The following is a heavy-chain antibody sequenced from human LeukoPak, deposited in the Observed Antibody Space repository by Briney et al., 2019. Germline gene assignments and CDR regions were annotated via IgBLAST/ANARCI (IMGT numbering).Heavy chain of an antibody. CDR2: IIPILGIA. D-gene: IGHD6-13*01. CDR1: GGTFSSYA. J-gene: IGHJ5*02. CDR3: ARDYGYSSNPARFDP. Sequence: GASVKVSCKASGGTFSSYAISWVRQAPGQGLEWMGRIIPILGIANYAQKFQGRVTITADKSTSTAYMELSSLRSEDTAVYYCARDYGYSSNPARFDPWGQGTLVTVSS. V-gene: IGHV1-69*04.